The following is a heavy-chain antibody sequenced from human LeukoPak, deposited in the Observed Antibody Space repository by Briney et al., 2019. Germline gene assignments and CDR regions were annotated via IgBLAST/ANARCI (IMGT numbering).Heavy chain of an antibody. CDR2: MSSSGSTI. CDR1: GFTFSSYX. J-gene: IGHJ4*02. V-gene: IGHV3-48*01. Sequence: GGSXXLSXXXXGFTFSSYXMNWVRQAPGKGLEGISYMSSSGSTIYYADSVKGRFTISRDNAKNSLYLQRNSPRAEDTAVYYCARDLGFSYWGQGTLVTVSS. CDR3: ARDLGFSY.